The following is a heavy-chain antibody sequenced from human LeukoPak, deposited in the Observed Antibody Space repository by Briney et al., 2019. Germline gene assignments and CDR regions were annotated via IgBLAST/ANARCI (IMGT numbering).Heavy chain of an antibody. CDR3: TRSLYYDSWSGYFGGEDFDY. V-gene: IGHV3-73*01. CDR1: GFTFSGSA. J-gene: IGHJ4*02. D-gene: IGHD3-3*01. CDR2: IRSKSNNYAT. Sequence: PGGSLKLSCAASGFTFSGSAIHWVRQVSGKGLEWVGRIRSKSNNYATTYGASVKGRFTFSRDDSTSTAYLQMNSLKTEDTAVYYCTRSLYYDSWSGYFGGEDFDYWGQGTLVTVSS.